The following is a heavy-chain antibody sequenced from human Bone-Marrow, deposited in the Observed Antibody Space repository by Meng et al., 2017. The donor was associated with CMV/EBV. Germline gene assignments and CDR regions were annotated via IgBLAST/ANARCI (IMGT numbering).Heavy chain of an antibody. CDR1: GYTFTSYD. D-gene: IGHD1-20*01. Sequence: SGYTFTSYDINWVRQATGQGLEWMGWMNPNSGNTGYAQKFQGRVTMTRNTSISTAYMELSSLRSEDTAVYYCARGVPPVRLTGFDPWGQGTLVTVSS. V-gene: IGHV1-8*01. J-gene: IGHJ5*02. CDR3: ARGVPPVRLTGFDP. CDR2: MNPNSGNT.